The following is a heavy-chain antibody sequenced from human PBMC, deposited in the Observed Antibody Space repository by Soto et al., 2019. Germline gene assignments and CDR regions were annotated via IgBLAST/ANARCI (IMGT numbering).Heavy chain of an antibody. Sequence: ASVKVSCKASGDIFTNYHMHWVRQAPGQGLEWMGIIGPSGGSTSYAQTFQGRVTMTRDTSTSTGYMELSSLRSEDTAMYYCARGLVVVGARGYNYYYHMAVWGKGTTVTVSS. CDR1: GDIFTNYH. V-gene: IGHV1-46*03. D-gene: IGHD2-15*01. J-gene: IGHJ6*03. CDR3: ARGLVVVGARGYNYYYHMAV. CDR2: IGPSGGST.